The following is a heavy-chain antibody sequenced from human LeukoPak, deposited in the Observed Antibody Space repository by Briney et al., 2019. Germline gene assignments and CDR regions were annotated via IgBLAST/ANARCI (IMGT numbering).Heavy chain of an antibody. D-gene: IGHD6-13*01. Sequence: PGGSLTLACAASGFTYSDYYMSWICQAPGKGVEWVSYISRNSYTTYADSVKGRFTISRDNAKNSLYLQMASLRAEDTAVYYCARMGIAAVGAYYFDYWGQGTLVAVSS. V-gene: IGHV3-11*06. CDR3: ARMGIAAVGAYYFDY. CDR1: GFTYSDYY. J-gene: IGHJ4*02. CDR2: ISRNSYT.